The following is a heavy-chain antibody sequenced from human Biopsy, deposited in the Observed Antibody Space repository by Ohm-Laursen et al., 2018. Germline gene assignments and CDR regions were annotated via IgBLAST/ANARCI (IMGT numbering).Heavy chain of an antibody. D-gene: IGHD6-19*01. CDR2: IYDRGSTA. CDR3: ARNMRSSGWPYFDS. CDR1: GDSVCSGSFY. J-gene: IGHJ4*02. V-gene: IGHV4-61*01. Sequence: SDTLSLTWTVSGDSVCSGSFYWTWIRQPPGQGLEYIGYIYDRGSTANYNHSLESRVTMSVDMPKNQFSLKLSSVTAADTAIYYCARNMRSSGWPYFDSWGQGTLVTVSS.